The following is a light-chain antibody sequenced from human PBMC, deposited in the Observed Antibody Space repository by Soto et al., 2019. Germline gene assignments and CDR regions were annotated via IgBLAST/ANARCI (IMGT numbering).Light chain of an antibody. V-gene: IGKV4-1*01. CDR3: QKYYGTPRA. Sequence: DIVMTQSPDSLAVSLGERATINCKSSQSILSSSNNKNYLGWYQQKPGQSPKLLIYWATTRRPGVPDRFGGSWSGTDFTLTINSLQAEDVAVYYCQKYYGTPRAFGPGTKVEVK. CDR2: WAT. CDR1: QSILSSSNNKNY. J-gene: IGKJ1*01.